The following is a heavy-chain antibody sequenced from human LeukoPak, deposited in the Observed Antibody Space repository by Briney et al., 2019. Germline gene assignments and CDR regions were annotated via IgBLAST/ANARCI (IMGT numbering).Heavy chain of an antibody. J-gene: IGHJ5*02. CDR1: GGSFSGYY. Sequence: SETLSLTCAVYGGSFSGYYWSWIRQPPGKGLEWIGEINHSGSTNYNPSLKSRVTISVDTSKNQFSLKLSSVTAADTAVYYCARLKYDYVWGSYRYRHWFDPWGQGTLVTVSS. D-gene: IGHD3-16*02. CDR2: INHSGST. V-gene: IGHV4-34*01. CDR3: ARLKYDYVWGSYRYRHWFDP.